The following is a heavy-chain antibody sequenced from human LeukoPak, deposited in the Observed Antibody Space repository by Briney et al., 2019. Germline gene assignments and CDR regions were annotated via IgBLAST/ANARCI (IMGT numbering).Heavy chain of an antibody. CDR2: ISGSGGST. V-gene: IGHV3-23*01. CDR3: AKDTGDYTYYYYYGMDV. D-gene: IGHD4-17*01. J-gene: IGHJ6*02. CDR1: GFTFSSYA. Sequence: GGSLRLSCAASGFTFSSYAMSWVRQAPGKGLEWVSAISGSGGSTYYADSVKGRFTISRDNSKNTLYLQMNSLRAEDTAVYYCAKDTGDYTYYYYYGMDVWGQGTTVTASS.